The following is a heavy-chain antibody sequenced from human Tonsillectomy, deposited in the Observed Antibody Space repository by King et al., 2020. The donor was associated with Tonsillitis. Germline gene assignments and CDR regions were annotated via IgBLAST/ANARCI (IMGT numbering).Heavy chain of an antibody. CDR2: IYTSGST. D-gene: IGHD1-26*01. V-gene: IGHV4-4*07. CDR3: ARDGYSGSYGENWYFDL. Sequence: QLQESGPGLVKPSETLSLTCTVSGGSISSYYWSWIRQPAGKGLEWIGRIYTSGSTNYNPSLKSRVTMSVDTSKNQFSLKLSSVTAADTAVYYCARDGYSGSYGENWYFDLWGRGTLVTVSS. CDR1: GGSISSYY. J-gene: IGHJ2*01.